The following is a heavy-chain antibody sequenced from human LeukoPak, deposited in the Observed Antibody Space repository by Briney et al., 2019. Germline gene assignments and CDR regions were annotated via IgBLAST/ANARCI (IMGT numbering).Heavy chain of an antibody. J-gene: IGHJ6*03. CDR3: ARGDIVVVPAAIGYYYYYMDV. D-gene: IGHD2-2*02. CDR1: GGSISSYY. Sequence: PSETLSLTCTVSGGSISSYYWSWIRQPPGKGLEWIGYIYYSGSTNYNPSLKSRVTISVDTSKNQFSLKLSSVTAADTAVYYCARGDIVVVPAAIGYYYYYMDVWGKGTTVTVSS. V-gene: IGHV4-59*01. CDR2: IYYSGST.